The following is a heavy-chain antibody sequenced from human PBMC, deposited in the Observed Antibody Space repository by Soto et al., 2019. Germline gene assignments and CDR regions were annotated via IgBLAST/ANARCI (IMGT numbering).Heavy chain of an antibody. V-gene: IGHV3-48*02. D-gene: IGHD4-17*01. Sequence: GGSLRLSCAASGFTFSSYSMNWVRQAPGKGLEWVSYISSSSSTIYYADSVKGRFTISRDNAKNSLYLQMNSLRDEDTAVYYCARDTFLGDYGGNTDYWGQGTLVTVSS. CDR2: ISSSSSTI. CDR3: ARDTFLGDYGGNTDY. CDR1: GFTFSSYS. J-gene: IGHJ4*02.